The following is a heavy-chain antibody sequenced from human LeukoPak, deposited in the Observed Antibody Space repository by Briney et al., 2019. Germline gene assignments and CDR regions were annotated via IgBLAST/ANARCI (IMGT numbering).Heavy chain of an antibody. CDR3: ARDVHGDYGSGWFDP. J-gene: IGHJ5*02. CDR2: IMPLFGTA. V-gene: IGHV1-69*05. CDR1: GYTFTGYY. D-gene: IGHD4-17*01. Sequence: SVKVSCKASGYTFTGYYMHWVRQAPGQGLEWLGGIMPLFGTAGYAQKFQGRVTIIKDESTKTVYLELTSLTFDATAVYYCARDVHGDYGSGWFDPWGQGTLVSVSS.